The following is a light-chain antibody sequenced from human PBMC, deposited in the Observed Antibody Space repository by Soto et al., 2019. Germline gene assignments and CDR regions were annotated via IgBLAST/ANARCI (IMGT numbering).Light chain of an antibody. CDR2: GAS. CDR1: QSINSN. Sequence: EIVMTQSPATLSVSPGERATFSCRASQSINSNLAWYQQKPGQAPRLLIYGASTRASGIPARFSGSGSGTQVTPTISSRQSEDFAVFYCQQYDKWPPLTFGGGTKVEIK. J-gene: IGKJ4*01. V-gene: IGKV3-15*01. CDR3: QQYDKWPPLT.